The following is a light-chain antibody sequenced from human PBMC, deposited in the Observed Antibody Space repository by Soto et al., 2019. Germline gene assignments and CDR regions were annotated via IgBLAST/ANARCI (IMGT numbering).Light chain of an antibody. V-gene: IGKV3-15*01. CDR2: GAS. CDR3: QKYNNWPDT. Sequence: EVVMTQSPATLSVSPGERATLSCRASQSISSNLAWYQQKPGQAPRLIMYGASTRATGIPARFSGSGSGTEFTLTISSLQSEDFAVYYCQKYNNWPDTFGGGTKVEIK. J-gene: IGKJ4*01. CDR1: QSISSN.